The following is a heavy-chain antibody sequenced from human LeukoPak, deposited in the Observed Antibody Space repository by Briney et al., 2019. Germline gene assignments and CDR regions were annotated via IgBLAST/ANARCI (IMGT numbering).Heavy chain of an antibody. J-gene: IGHJ4*02. Sequence: PSETLSLTCTVSGGSISNYYWSWIRQPPGKGLEWVGYIYYSGTTNYNPSLKSRVTISVDTSKNQFSLKLNSVTAADTAVYYCARGVYIAAAQYGYWGQGTLVTVSS. D-gene: IGHD6-13*01. CDR3: ARGVYIAAAQYGY. CDR2: IYYSGTT. V-gene: IGHV4-59*01. CDR1: GGSISNYY.